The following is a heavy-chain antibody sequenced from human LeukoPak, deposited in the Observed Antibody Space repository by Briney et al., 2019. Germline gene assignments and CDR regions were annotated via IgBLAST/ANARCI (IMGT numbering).Heavy chain of an antibody. CDR1: GFTFSRYA. V-gene: IGHV3-23*01. D-gene: IGHD3-9*01. CDR3: AKNWVDDNIGIDF. J-gene: IGHJ4*01. CDR2: SRPRGEGA. Sequence: GGSLRLSCAASGFTFSRYAMSWVRQAPGKGLEWVSSSRPRGEGAYYAESVKGRFTISRDISQNTLLLHMNSLTAEDTALYFCAKNWVDDNIGIDFWGRGTLVDVSS.